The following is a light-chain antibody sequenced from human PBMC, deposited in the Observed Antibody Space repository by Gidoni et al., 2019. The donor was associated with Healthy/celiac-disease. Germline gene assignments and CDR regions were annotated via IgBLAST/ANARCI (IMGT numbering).Light chain of an antibody. CDR3: QQSYSTPPT. V-gene: IGKV1-39*01. CDR2: AAS. CDR1: QSISSY. J-gene: IGKJ1*01. Sequence: DIQMTQSPSSLSASGGDRVTITCRASQSISSYLNWYQQKPGKAPKLLVYAASSLQSGVPSRFSGSGSGTYFTLTISSLQPEDFATYYCQQSYSTPPTFGQGTKVEIK.